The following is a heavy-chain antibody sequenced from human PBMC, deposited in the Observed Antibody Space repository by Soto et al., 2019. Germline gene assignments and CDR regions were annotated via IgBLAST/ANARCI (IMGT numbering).Heavy chain of an antibody. J-gene: IGHJ4*02. CDR1: GGTFSSYT. CDR2: IIPILGIA. D-gene: IGHD3-10*01. V-gene: IGHV1-69*08. CDR3: ARDLGGAGCKYGTFDY. Sequence: QVQLVQSGAEVKKPGSSVKVSCKASGGTFSSYTISWVRQAPGQGLEWMGRIIPILGIANYAQKFQGRVTITADKSTSTAYMELSSLRSEDTAVYYCARDLGGAGCKYGTFDYWGQGTLVTVSS.